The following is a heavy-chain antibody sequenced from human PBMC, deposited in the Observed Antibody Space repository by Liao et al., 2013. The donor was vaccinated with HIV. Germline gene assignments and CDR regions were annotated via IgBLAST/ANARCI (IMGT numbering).Heavy chain of an antibody. CDR1: GGSFSGYY. J-gene: IGHJ4*02. CDR3: ARAPGYCSGGSCYFPYYFDY. V-gene: IGHV4-34*01. Sequence: QVKLQQWGAGLLKPSETLSLTCAVYGGSFSGYYWSWIRQPPGKGLEWIGEINHSGSTNYNPSLKSRVTISIDTSKNQFSLKLSSVTAADTAVYYCARAPGYCSGGSCYFPYYFDYWGQGTLVTVSS. CDR2: INHSGST. D-gene: IGHD2-15*01.